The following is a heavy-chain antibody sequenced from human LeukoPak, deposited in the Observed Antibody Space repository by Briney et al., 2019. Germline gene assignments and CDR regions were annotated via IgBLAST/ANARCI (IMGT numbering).Heavy chain of an antibody. Sequence: SETLSLTCTVSGGSISSSSYYWGWIRQPPGKGLEWIGSIYYSGRTYYNPSLKSRVTISVDTSKNQFSLKLSSVTAADTAVYYCARRGLYCSGGSCYSHAFDIWGQGTMVTVSP. J-gene: IGHJ3*02. CDR3: ARRGLYCSGGSCYSHAFDI. D-gene: IGHD2-15*01. CDR1: GGSISSSSYY. CDR2: IYYSGRT. V-gene: IGHV4-39*01.